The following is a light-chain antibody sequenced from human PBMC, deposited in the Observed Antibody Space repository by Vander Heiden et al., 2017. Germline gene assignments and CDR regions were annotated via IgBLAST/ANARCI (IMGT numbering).Light chain of an antibody. CDR3: QHLNSYPHIT. J-gene: IGKJ4*01. CDR1: QGISSY. Sequence: DIQLTQSPSFLSASVGDRVTITCRASQGISSYLAWYQQKPGKAPKLLIYAASTLQSGVPSRFSGSGYGTEFTLTISSRQPEDFAPYYCQHLNSYPHITFGGGTKVEIK. CDR2: AAS. V-gene: IGKV1-9*01.